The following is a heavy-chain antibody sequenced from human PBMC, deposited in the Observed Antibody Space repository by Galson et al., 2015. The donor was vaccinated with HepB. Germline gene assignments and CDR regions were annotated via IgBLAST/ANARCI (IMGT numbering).Heavy chain of an antibody. D-gene: IGHD3-10*01. V-gene: IGHV5-51*03. J-gene: IGHJ4*02. CDR1: GYRFTSYW. Sequence: QSGAEVKKPGESLKISCECSGYRFTSYWIGWARQLPGKGLEWMGVIYPGDSHTRYSPSFQGQVTISADKSISTAFLQWGSLGASDTAMYYCARVREVSPAVIATHYFDYWGQGTLVTVSS. CDR2: IYPGDSHT. CDR3: ARVREVSPAVIATHYFDY.